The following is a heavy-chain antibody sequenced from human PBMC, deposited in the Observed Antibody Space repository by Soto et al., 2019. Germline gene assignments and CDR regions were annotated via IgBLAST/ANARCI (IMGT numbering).Heavy chain of an antibody. CDR3: AKEGGVVVVREIQH. J-gene: IGHJ1*01. CDR1: GFTFSSYG. CDR2: ISYDGSNK. V-gene: IGHV3-30*18. Sequence: GGSLILSCAASGFTFSSYGMHWVRQAPGKGLEWVAVISYDGSNKYYADSVKGRFTISRDNSKNTLYLQMNSLRAEDTAVYYCAKEGGVVVVREIQHWGQGTLVTVSS. D-gene: IGHD2-2*01.